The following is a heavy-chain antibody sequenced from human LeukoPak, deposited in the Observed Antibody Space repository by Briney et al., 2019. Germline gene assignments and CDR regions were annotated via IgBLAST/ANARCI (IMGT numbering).Heavy chain of an antibody. J-gene: IGHJ4*02. CDR3: ARLSSGGSYYRGFDYFDY. V-gene: IGHV4-39*01. D-gene: IGHD1-26*01. CDR1: GGSISSSSYY. CDR2: IYYSGST. Sequence: SETLSLTCTVSGGSISSSSYYWGWIRQPPGKGLEWIGSIYYSGSTYYNPSLKSRVTISVDTSKNQFSLKLSSVTAADTAVYYCARLSSGGSYYRGFDYFDYWGQGTLVTVSS.